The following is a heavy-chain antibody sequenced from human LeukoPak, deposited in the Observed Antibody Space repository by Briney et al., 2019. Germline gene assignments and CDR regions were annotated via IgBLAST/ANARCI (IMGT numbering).Heavy chain of an antibody. J-gene: IGHJ4*02. Sequence: GGSLRLSCAASGFTFSSYAMSWVRQAPGKGLEWVSAISGSGGSTYYADSVKGRFTISRDNAKNSLYLQMNSLRAEDTAVYYCARDTRYSGNDYWGQGTLVTVSS. CDR1: GFTFSSYA. D-gene: IGHD1-26*01. CDR3: ARDTRYSGNDY. CDR2: ISGSGGST. V-gene: IGHV3-23*01.